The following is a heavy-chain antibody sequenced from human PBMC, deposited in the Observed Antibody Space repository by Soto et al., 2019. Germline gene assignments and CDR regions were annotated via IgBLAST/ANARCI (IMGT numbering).Heavy chain of an antibody. CDR2: IYSGGST. Sequence: GLSLRHSSAASGFTVRSNYMSWVRQAPGKGLEWGSVIYSGGSTYYADSVKGLFTITRDNSKNTLYLQINSLRAEDTAVYYCARSREWWLQTCFDPWGQGLLVTRSS. V-gene: IGHV3-53*01. CDR1: GFTVRSNY. CDR3: ARSREWWLQTCFDP. J-gene: IGHJ5*02. D-gene: IGHD2-15*01.